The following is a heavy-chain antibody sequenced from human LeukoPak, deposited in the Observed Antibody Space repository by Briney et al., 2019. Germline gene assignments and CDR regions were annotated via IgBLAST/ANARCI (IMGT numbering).Heavy chain of an antibody. Sequence: PGGSLRLSCAASGFTFGSYAMSWVSQAQGKGLEWVSAISGSGGSTSYGDSGKGRLTTSRDNCKNTLYLQMNSLRAEGTAVYYCAKAVTMVQGVIIGSYYYYMDVWGKGTTVTVSS. D-gene: IGHD3-10*01. CDR2: ISGSGGST. V-gene: IGHV3-23*01. CDR1: GFTFGSYA. J-gene: IGHJ6*03. CDR3: AKAVTMVQGVIIGSYYYYMDV.